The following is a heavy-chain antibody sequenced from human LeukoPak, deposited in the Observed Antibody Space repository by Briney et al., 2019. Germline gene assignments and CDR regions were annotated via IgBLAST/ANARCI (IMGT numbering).Heavy chain of an antibody. CDR1: GYTFTNYY. D-gene: IGHD3-10*01. V-gene: IGHV1-46*01. J-gene: IGHJ6*02. CDR3: ARVYGSGSYYNRFGFGMDV. CDR2: VDPSAGST. Sequence: ASVKVSCKASGYTFTNYYMHWVRQAPGQGLEWMGVVDPSAGSTTYAQKFQGRVTMTRDTATSTVYMELRSLRSDDTAVYYCARVYGSGSYYNRFGFGMDVWGQGTTVTVSS.